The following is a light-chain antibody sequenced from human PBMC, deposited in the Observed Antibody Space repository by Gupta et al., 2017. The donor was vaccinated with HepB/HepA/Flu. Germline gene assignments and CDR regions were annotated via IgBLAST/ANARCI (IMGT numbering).Light chain of an antibody. J-gene: IGKJ4*01. Sequence: ETVLTQSPVALSLSPGETATLSCRASQSIGNSLAWYQKKPGQAPRLLIYDASNRATGVTARFSGSGAGADFTLTISSREPEDFAVYYCQQRSGCNPALTFGGGTKV. V-gene: IGKV3-11*01. CDR1: QSIGNS. CDR3: QQRSGCNPALT. CDR2: DAS.